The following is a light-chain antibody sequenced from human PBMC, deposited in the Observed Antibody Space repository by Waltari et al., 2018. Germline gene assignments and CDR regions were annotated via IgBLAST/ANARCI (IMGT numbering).Light chain of an antibody. V-gene: IGKV3-11*01. CDR2: DTS. J-gene: IGKJ4*02. CDR3: QPRRNGPVK. Sequence: EIVLTQPPATLSLSPGERATLSCRASQSVNWYLACDHQRPGQAPRLRIYDTSNRATGIPARFRGRGYETDFTLTISSLGPEDSAVYYCQPRRNGPVKFGGGTKVEMK. CDR1: QSVNWY.